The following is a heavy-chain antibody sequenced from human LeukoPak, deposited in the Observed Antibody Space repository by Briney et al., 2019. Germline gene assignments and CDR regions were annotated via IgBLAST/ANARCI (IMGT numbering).Heavy chain of an antibody. J-gene: IGHJ4*02. CDR1: GYTFTGYY. CDR2: INPNSGGT. CDR3: ARAPAPEGPDY. V-gene: IGHV1-2*02. Sequence: ASVKVSCEAPGYTFTGYYMYWVRQAPGQGLEWMGWINPNSGGTSYAQKFQGRVTMTRDTSITTAYMELSSLRSDDTAVYFCARAPAPEGPDYWGQGTLVTVSS. D-gene: IGHD1-14*01.